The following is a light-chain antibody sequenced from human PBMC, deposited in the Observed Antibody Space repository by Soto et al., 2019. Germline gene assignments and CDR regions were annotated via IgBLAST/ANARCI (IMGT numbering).Light chain of an antibody. J-gene: IGKJ3*01. Sequence: DIQLTQSPSFLSASVGDRVTITCRASQGISSELAWYQQKPGKAPKLLIYAASTLQSGVPSRFSGGGSGIEFTLTISSLQPEDFATYYCQHLNSYPPTFGPGTKVDIK. CDR3: QHLNSYPPT. CDR1: QGISSE. V-gene: IGKV1-9*01. CDR2: AAS.